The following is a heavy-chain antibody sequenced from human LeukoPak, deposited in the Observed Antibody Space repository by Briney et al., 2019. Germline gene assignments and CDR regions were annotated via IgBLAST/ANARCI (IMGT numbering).Heavy chain of an antibody. D-gene: IGHD1-7*01. CDR3: ARGGRITGTMDY. V-gene: IGHV4-30-2*01. CDR2: IYHSGST. J-gene: IGHJ4*02. Sequence: SETLSLTCTVSGGSISSGGYYWSWIRQPPGKGLEWIGYIYHSGSTYYNPSLKSRVTISVDRSKNQFSLKLSSVTAADTAVYYCARGGRITGTMDYWGQGTLVTVSS. CDR1: GGSISSGGYY.